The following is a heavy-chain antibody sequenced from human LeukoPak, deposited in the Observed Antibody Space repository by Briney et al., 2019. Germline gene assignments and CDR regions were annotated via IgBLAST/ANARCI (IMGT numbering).Heavy chain of an antibody. CDR3: ARCEVVVAATLRGALDI. D-gene: IGHD2-15*01. J-gene: IGHJ3*02. Sequence: ASVKVSCKASGGTFSSYAISWVRQAPGQGLEWMGGIIPIFGTANYAQKFQGRVTITTDESTSTAYMELSSLRSEDTAVYYCARCEVVVAATLRGALDIWGQGTMVTVSS. CDR1: GGTFSSYA. V-gene: IGHV1-69*05. CDR2: IIPIFGTA.